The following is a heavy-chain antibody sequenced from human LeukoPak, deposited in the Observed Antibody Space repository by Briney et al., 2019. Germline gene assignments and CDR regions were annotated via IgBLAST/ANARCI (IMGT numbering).Heavy chain of an antibody. CDR1: GYSFTSYW. D-gene: IGHD1-1*01. V-gene: IGHV3-7*04. Sequence: PGESLKISCKGSGYSFTSYWIGWVRQAPGKGLEWVANIRHDAGEKYYVDSVKGRFTISRDNAKNSLYLQMSSLRAEDTAVYYCARYWNGGNYDYWGQGTLVTVSS. CDR3: ARYWNGGNYDY. CDR2: IRHDAGEK. J-gene: IGHJ4*02.